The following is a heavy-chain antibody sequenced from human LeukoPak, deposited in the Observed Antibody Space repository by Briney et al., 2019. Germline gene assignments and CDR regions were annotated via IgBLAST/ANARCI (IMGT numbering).Heavy chain of an antibody. J-gene: IGHJ4*02. CDR1: GYKFTNYW. V-gene: IGHV5-51*01. CDR3: ARALRTGQGDYVPVL. CDR2: IYSGDSGT. D-gene: IGHD4-17*01. Sequence: GESLKISCKASGYKFTNYWIGWVRQMPGKGLEWMTIIYSGDSGTRYSPSVQGQVTISADKSIGTMYLQWSTLKASDTAMYYCARALRTGQGDYVPVLWGQGTLVIVSS.